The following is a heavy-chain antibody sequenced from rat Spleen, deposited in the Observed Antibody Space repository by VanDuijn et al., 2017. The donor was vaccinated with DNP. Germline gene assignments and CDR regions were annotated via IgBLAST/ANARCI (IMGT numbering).Heavy chain of an antibody. CDR1: GFTFSDYN. Sequence: EVQLVESGGGLVQPGRSLKLSCAASGFTFSDYNMAWVRQAPKKGLEWVATIIYDGSRTYYRDSVKGRFTISRDNAKNTQYLQMDSLRSDDTATYYWATHPLSGARWFAYWGQGTLVTVSS. V-gene: IGHV5S10*01. CDR2: IIYDGSRT. D-gene: IGHD3-1*01. CDR3: ATHPLSGARWFAY. J-gene: IGHJ3*01.